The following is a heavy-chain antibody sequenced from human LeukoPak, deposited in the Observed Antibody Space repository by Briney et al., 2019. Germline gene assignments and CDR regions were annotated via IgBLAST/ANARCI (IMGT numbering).Heavy chain of an antibody. CDR1: GFTFSGHW. D-gene: IGHD2/OR15-2a*01. V-gene: IGHV3-74*03. CDR2: ITPDGRAT. Sequence: PGESLKISCVASGFTFSGHWMHWVRQVPGKGLLAVSRITPDGRATAYADSVKGRFTISRDNAKNTLYLEMNSLTAEDTALYYCTRSGYYNGYDYWGQGTLVTVSS. CDR3: TRSGYYNGYDY. J-gene: IGHJ4*02.